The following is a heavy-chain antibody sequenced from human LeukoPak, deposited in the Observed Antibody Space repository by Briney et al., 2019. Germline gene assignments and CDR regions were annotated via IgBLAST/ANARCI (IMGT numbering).Heavy chain of an antibody. CDR2: ISYDGSNK. CDR3: AKDAGDSSGSLYYFDY. D-gene: IGHD3-22*01. Sequence: SGGSLRLSCAASGFTFSSYGMHWVRQAPGKGLEWVAVISYDGSNKYYADSVKGRFTISRDNSKNTLYLQMNSLRAEDTAVYYCAKDAGDSSGSLYYFDYWGQGTLVTVSS. V-gene: IGHV3-30*18. J-gene: IGHJ4*02. CDR1: GFTFSSYG.